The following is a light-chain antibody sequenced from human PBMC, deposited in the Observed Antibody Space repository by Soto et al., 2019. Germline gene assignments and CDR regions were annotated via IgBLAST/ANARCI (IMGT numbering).Light chain of an antibody. Sequence: SALTQPTSVSGSPGQSVTISCTGTSSDVGSYNRVSWYQQPPGTAPKLMIYEVSNRPSGVPDRFSGSKSGNTASLTISGLQAEDEADYYCSSYTSSSTLVFGGGTQLTVL. CDR3: SSYTSSSTLV. J-gene: IGLJ2*01. CDR2: EVS. CDR1: SSDVGSYNR. V-gene: IGLV2-18*02.